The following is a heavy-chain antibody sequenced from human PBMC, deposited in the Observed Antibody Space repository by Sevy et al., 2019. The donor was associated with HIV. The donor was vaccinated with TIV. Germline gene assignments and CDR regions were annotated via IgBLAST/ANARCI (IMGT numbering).Heavy chain of an antibody. CDR2: IKSKIDGGTI. J-gene: IGHJ6*02. D-gene: IGHD2-2*01. CDR3: TTEAVDCSTATCSLAMDV. V-gene: IGHV3-15*01. Sequence: GGFLRLSCAASGFTFSDVWMSWVRQAPGKGLEWVGRIKSKIDGGTIDYDAPVKVRFTISRDDSTNTLYLQMNSLKTEDTAVYNCTTEAVDCSTATCSLAMDVWGQGTTVTVSS. CDR1: GFTFSDVW.